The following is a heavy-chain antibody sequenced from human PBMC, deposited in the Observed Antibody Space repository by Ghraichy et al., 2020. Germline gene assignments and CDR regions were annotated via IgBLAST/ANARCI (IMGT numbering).Heavy chain of an antibody. V-gene: IGHV3-48*02. Sequence: GGSLRLSCAASGFTFSSYSMNWVRQAPGKGLEWVSYISSSSSTIYYADSVKGRFTISRDNAKNSLYLQMNSLRDEDTAVYYCARDRRVSAAGEKGDDALYQFDPWGQGTLVTVSS. J-gene: IGHJ5*02. CDR3: ARDRRVSAAGEKGDDALYQFDP. D-gene: IGHD2-2*02. CDR1: GFTFSSYS. CDR2: ISSSSSTI.